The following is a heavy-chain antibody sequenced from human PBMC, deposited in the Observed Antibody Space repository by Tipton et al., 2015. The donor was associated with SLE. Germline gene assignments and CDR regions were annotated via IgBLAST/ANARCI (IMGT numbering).Heavy chain of an antibody. V-gene: IGHV3-53*01. CDR3: ARGGRYDNQGFDY. CDR1: GFTVSSSY. CDR2: LYRGGSI. J-gene: IGHJ4*02. D-gene: IGHD1-26*01. Sequence: SLRLSCADSGFTVSSSYMSWVRQAPGKGREWVSVLYRGGSIYYADSVKGRFTASRDTSKNTLYLQMSSLRAEDTAVYYCARGGRYDNQGFDYWGQGILVTVSS.